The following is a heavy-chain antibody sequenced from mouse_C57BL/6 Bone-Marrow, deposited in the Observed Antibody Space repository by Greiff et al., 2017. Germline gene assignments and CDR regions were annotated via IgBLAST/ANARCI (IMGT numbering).Heavy chain of an antibody. J-gene: IGHJ3*01. CDR1: GYSITSGYY. Sequence: DVQLQESGPGLVKPSQSLSLTCSVTGYSITSGYYWNWIRQFPGNKLEWMGYISYDGSNNYNPSLKNRISITRDTSKNQFFLKLNSVTTEDTATYYCARGGWLPRFAYWGQGTLVTVSA. CDR3: ARGGWLPRFAY. CDR2: ISYDGSN. V-gene: IGHV3-6*01. D-gene: IGHD2-3*01.